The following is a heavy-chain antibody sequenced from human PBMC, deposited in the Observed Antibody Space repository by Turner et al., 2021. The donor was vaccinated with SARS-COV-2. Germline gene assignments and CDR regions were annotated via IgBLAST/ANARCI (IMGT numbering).Heavy chain of an antibody. J-gene: IGHJ4*02. CDR2: ISYDGSSK. CDR1: GFTFSSCG. CDR3: AREGAWGDGYPNDY. D-gene: IGHD5-12*01. V-gene: IGHV3-30*19. Sequence: QVHLVEYGGGVVQPGMPRRRSCAASGFTFSSCGMHWVRQAPGKGLEWVAVISYDGSSKDYADSVKGRFTISRDNSKNTLYLQMNSLRAEDTAVYYCAREGAWGDGYPNDYWGQGTLVTVSS.